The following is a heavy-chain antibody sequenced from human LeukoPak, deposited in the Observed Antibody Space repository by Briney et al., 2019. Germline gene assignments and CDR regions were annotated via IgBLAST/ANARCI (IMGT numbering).Heavy chain of an antibody. CDR1: GGSISSYY. J-gene: IGHJ4*02. Sequence: PSETLSLTCTVSGGSISSYYWSWIRQPPGKGLEWIGYIYYSGSTYYNPSLKSRVTISVDTSKNQFSLKLSSVTAADTAVYYCARVGYDIAGWGQGTLVTVSS. CDR2: IYYSGST. V-gene: IGHV4-30-4*01. D-gene: IGHD3-9*01. CDR3: ARVGYDIAG.